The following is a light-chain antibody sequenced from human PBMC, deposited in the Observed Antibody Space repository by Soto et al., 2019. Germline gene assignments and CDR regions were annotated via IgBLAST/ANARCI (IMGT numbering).Light chain of an antibody. V-gene: IGLV6-57*04. J-gene: IGLJ2*01. CDR2: EDS. Sequence: FMLTQPQSVSESPGQTVTISCTRSSGSLASDYVQWYQQRPGSAPINVIFEDSQRPSGVPDRFSGSIDSSSNSASLTISRLTTEDAADYYCQSVDGKYVVFGGGTKLTVL. CDR1: SGSLASDY. CDR3: QSVDGKYVV.